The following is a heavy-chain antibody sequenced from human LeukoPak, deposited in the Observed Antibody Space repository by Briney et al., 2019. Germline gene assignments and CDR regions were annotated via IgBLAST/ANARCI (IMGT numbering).Heavy chain of an antibody. CDR3: AKDSRIAVAGDYGMDV. V-gene: IGHV3-9*01. D-gene: IGHD6-19*01. CDR1: GFTVSSNY. J-gene: IGHJ6*02. Sequence: GGSLRLSCAASGFTVSSNYMSWVRQAPGKGLEWVSGISWNSGSIGYADSVEGRFTISRDNAKNSLYLQMNSLRAEDTALYYCAKDSRIAVAGDYGMDVWGQGTTVTVSS. CDR2: ISWNSGSI.